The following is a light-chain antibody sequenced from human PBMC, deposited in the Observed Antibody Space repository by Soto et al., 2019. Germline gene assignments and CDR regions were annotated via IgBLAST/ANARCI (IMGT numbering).Light chain of an antibody. CDR3: HQRSNWLT. CDR1: QSINNY. Sequence: EIVLTQSPATLSLSPGERATLSCRASQSINNYLAWYQQKPGQAPRLLIYDASNRATGIPARFSGTGSGTDFTLTISGLEPGDFAVYYCHQRSNWLTFGGGTKVEIK. CDR2: DAS. J-gene: IGKJ4*01. V-gene: IGKV3-11*01.